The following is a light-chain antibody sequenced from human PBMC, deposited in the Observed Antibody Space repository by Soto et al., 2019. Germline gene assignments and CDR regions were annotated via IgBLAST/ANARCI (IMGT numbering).Light chain of an antibody. V-gene: IGKV3-15*01. Sequence: EIVMTQSPATLSVSPGERATLSCRASQSVSSNLAWYQQKPGQAPRLLIYGASTRATGIPARFSGSGSGTEFTLIISSLQSEDFAVYYCQQYGSSPVTFGQGTKVDIK. CDR3: QQYGSSPVT. J-gene: IGKJ1*01. CDR1: QSVSSN. CDR2: GAS.